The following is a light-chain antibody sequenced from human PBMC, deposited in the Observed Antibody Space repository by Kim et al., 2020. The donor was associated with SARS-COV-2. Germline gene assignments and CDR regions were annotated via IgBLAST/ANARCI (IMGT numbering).Light chain of an antibody. CDR3: QQSYNTPYI. V-gene: IGKV1-39*01. CDR1: QRISSY. J-gene: IGKJ2*01. Sequence: DIQMTQSPSSLSASVGDRVTITCRASQRISSYLNWYQQKPGKAPNLLIYAASSLQSGVPSRFSGSGSGTDFTLTISSLQPEDFATYYCQQSYNTPYIFGQGTKREI. CDR2: AAS.